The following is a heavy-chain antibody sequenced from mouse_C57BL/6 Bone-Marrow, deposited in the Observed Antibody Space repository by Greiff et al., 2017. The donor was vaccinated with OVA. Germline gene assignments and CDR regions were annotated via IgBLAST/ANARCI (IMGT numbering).Heavy chain of an antibody. J-gene: IGHJ2*01. Sequence: VQLQQSGAELVRPGASVKLSCTASGFNIKDDYMHWVKERPEKGREWIGWIDPENGDTEYAPKFQGKATITADTSSKTVYLHLSSLTSEDTAVYYCTTYRYWGQGTTLTVSS. CDR2: IDPENGDT. V-gene: IGHV14-4*01. CDR3: TTYRY. CDR1: GFNIKDDY.